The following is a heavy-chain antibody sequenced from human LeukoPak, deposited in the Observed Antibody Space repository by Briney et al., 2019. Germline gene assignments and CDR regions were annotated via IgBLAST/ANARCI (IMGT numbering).Heavy chain of an antibody. CDR3: ARAGVGGAGTTGGAFDI. CDR1: GFTFSSYS. Sequence: AGGSLSLSCAASGFTFSSYSMNWVRQAPGKGLEWVSYISSSSSTIYYADSVKGRFTISRDNAKNSLYLQMNSLRAEDKAVYYCARAGVGGAGTTGGAFDIWGQGIMVTVSS. CDR2: ISSSSSTI. J-gene: IGHJ3*02. V-gene: IGHV3-48*01. D-gene: IGHD6-19*01.